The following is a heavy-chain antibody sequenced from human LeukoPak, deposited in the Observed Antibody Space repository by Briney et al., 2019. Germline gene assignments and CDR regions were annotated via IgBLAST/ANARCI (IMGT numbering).Heavy chain of an antibody. J-gene: IGHJ6*02. CDR1: GFTFSSYE. CDR3: ARDLWFGDYYYYGMDV. D-gene: IGHD3-10*01. Sequence: GGSLRLSCAASGFTFSSYEMNWVRQAPGKGLEWVPYISSSGSTIYYADSVKGRFTISRDNAKNSLYLQMNSLRAEDTAVYYCARDLWFGDYYYYGMDVWGQGTTVTVPS. V-gene: IGHV3-48*03. CDR2: ISSSGSTI.